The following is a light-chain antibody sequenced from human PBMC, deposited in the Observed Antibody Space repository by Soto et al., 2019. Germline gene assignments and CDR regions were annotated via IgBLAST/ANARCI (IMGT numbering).Light chain of an antibody. CDR3: QHYVTSQLT. CDR2: GAS. Sequence: EIVLTQSPGTLSLSPGERATLSCRASQSVSNNYLAWYQQKPGQAPRLLIYGASSRATGIPDRFSGSGSGTDFTLTISRLEPEDVSVYYCQHYVTSQLTFGGGTKVELK. J-gene: IGKJ4*01. V-gene: IGKV3-20*01. CDR1: QSVSNNY.